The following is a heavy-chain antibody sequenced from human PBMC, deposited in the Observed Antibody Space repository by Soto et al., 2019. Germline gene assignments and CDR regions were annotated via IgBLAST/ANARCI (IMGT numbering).Heavy chain of an antibody. CDR2: ISSSSSYT. CDR1: GFTFSDYY. V-gene: IGHV3-11*03. CDR3: ARLTTFDAFDI. D-gene: IGHD4-17*01. J-gene: IGHJ3*02. Sequence: GGSLRLSCAASGFTFSDYYMSWIRQAPGKGLEWVSYISSSSSYTNYADSVKGRFTISRDNAKNSLYLQTNSLRAEDTAVYYCARLTTFDAFDIWGQGTMVTVSS.